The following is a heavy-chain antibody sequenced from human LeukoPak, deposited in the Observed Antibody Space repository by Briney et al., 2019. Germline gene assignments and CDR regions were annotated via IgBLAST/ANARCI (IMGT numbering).Heavy chain of an antibody. V-gene: IGHV4-30-2*02. Sequence: SETLSLTCTVSGGSISSGGYYWSWIRQPPGKGLEWIGYIYHSGSTYYNPSLKSRVTISVDRSKNQFSLKLSSVTAADTAVYYCARSLGLSRVTKNWFDPWGQGTLVTVSS. J-gene: IGHJ5*02. D-gene: IGHD4-23*01. CDR1: GGSISSGGYY. CDR3: ARSLGLSRVTKNWFDP. CDR2: IYHSGST.